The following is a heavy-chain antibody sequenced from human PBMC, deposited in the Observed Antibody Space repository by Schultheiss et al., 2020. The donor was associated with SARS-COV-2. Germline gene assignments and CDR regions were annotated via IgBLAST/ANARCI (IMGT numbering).Heavy chain of an antibody. CDR2: IWYDGSNK. Sequence: GESLKISCAASGFTFSSYGMHWVRQAPGKGLEWVAVIWYDGSNKYYADSVKGRFTISRDNSKNTLYLQMNSLRAEDTAVYYCARSATTVTTFSWFDPWGQGTLVTVSS. J-gene: IGHJ5*02. CDR1: GFTFSSYG. D-gene: IGHD4-17*01. CDR3: ARSATTVTTFSWFDP. V-gene: IGHV3-33*01.